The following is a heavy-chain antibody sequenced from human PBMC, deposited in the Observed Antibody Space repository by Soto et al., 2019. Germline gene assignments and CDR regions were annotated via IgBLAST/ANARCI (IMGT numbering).Heavy chain of an antibody. CDR2: SNSDGTTT. CDR1: GFTFSNTW. CDR3: ATDGSYAQHV. D-gene: IGHD2-2*01. V-gene: IGHV3-74*01. J-gene: IGHJ6*02. Sequence: EVQLVVSGGGLVQPGGSLRLSCAASGFTFSNTWMHWVRQAPGKGLVWVSHSNSDGTTTTYADSVKGRFTISRDNAKNTVHLQMNSLRAEDTAVYYCATDGSYAQHVWGQGTTVTVSS.